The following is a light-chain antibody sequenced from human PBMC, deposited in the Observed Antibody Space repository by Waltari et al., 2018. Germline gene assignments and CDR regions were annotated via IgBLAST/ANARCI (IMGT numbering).Light chain of an antibody. Sequence: QSALTPPASVSGSPGPSITISCTGTSSEVAGSNYVPWYQQPPGKAPKLMIYDVSKRPSGVSNRFSGSKSGNTASLTISGLQAEDEADYYCSSYTSSSTNYVFGTGTKVTVL. CDR2: DVS. CDR1: SSEVAGSNY. CDR3: SSYTSSSTNYV. V-gene: IGLV2-14*01. J-gene: IGLJ1*01.